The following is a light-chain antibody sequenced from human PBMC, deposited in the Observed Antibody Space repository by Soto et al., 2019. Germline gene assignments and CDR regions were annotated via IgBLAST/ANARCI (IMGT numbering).Light chain of an antibody. CDR2: DVY. V-gene: IGLV2-14*01. CDR3: SSYTTSSSYV. CDR1: SSDVGGFNY. J-gene: IGLJ1*01. Sequence: ALTQPASVSGSPGQSITISCTGTSSDVGGFNYVSWYQQHPGKAPKLLIFDVYSRPSGISNRFSGSKSGNTASLTISGLQAEDEADYYCSSYTTSSSYVFGAGTKVTVL.